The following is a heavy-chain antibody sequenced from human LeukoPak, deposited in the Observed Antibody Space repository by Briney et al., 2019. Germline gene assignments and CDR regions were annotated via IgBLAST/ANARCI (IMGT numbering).Heavy chain of an antibody. CDR3: AKDLVTTGTYYFDY. V-gene: IGHV3-30*04. D-gene: IGHD4-17*01. CDR1: GFTFSRHA. Sequence: GRSLRLSCAASGFTFSRHAMHWVRQAPGKGLEWVAVISYDGSNKYYADSVKGRFTISRDNSKNTLYLQMNSLRAEDTAVYYCAKDLVTTGTYYFDYWGQGTLVTVSS. CDR2: ISYDGSNK. J-gene: IGHJ4*02.